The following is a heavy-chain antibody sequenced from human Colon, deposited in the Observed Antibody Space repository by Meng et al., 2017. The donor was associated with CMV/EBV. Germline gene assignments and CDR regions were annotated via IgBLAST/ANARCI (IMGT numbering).Heavy chain of an antibody. J-gene: IGHJ4*02. CDR2: INPNSGGT. Sequence: ASVKVSCKDSGYTFTGYYMHWVRQAPGQGLEWMGWINPNSGGTNYAQKFQGRVTMTRDTSISTAYMELSRLRSDDTAVYYCARGYCSSTSCYKGNDYWGQGTLVTVSS. V-gene: IGHV1-2*02. CDR3: ARGYCSSTSCYKGNDY. D-gene: IGHD2-2*02. CDR1: GYTFTGYY.